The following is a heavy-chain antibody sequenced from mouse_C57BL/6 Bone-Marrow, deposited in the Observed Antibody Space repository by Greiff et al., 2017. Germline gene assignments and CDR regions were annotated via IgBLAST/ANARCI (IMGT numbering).Heavy chain of an antibody. CDR3: VRESSLYYYGSSLYYFDY. V-gene: IGHV10-3*01. CDR1: GFTFNTYA. J-gene: IGHJ2*01. Sequence: EVKLQESGGGLVQPKGSLKLSCAASGFTFNTYAMHWVRQAPGKGLEWVARIRSKSSNYATYYADSVKDRFTISRDDSQSMLYLQMNNLTTEDTAMYYCVRESSLYYYGSSLYYFDYWGQGTTLTVSS. CDR2: IRSKSSNYAT. D-gene: IGHD1-1*01.